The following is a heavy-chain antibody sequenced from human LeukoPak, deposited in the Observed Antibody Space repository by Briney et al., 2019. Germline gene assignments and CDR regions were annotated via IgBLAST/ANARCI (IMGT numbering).Heavy chain of an antibody. CDR1: GFTVSSNY. CDR2: IYSGGST. D-gene: IGHD6-19*01. CDR3: VRIPNSAGFPNWFDP. V-gene: IGHV3-53*01. Sequence: GGSLRLSCAASGFTVSSNYMSWVRQAPGKGLEWVSVIYSGGSTYYADSVKGRFTISRDNAKNSLYLQMNGLRAEDTAMYYCVRIPNSAGFPNWFDPWGQGTLVTVSS. J-gene: IGHJ5*02.